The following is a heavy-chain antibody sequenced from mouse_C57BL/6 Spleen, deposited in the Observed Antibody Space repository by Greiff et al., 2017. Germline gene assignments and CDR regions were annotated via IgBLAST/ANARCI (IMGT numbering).Heavy chain of an antibody. CDR2: IDPETGGT. CDR1: GYTFTDYE. V-gene: IGHV1-15*01. CDR3: TRSPIANYYGSTYWYFDV. D-gene: IGHD1-1*01. Sequence: QVQLKQSGAELVRPGASVTLSCKASGYTFTDYEMHWVKQTPVHGLEWIGAIDPETGGTAYNQKFKGKAILTADKSSSTAYMELRSLTSEDSAVYYCTRSPIANYYGSTYWYFDVWGTGTTVTVSS. J-gene: IGHJ1*03.